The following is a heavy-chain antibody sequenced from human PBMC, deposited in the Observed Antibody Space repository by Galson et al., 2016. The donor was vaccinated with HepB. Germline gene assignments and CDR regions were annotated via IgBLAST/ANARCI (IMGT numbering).Heavy chain of an antibody. CDR1: GYSFASYW. J-gene: IGHJ6*02. D-gene: IGHD3-10*01. CDR2: TFPGDSDT. Sequence: QSGAEVKKPGESLKISCKGSGYSFASYWIGWVRQMPGKGLEYMGITFPGDSDTTYSPSFQGQVTISVDKSISTAYLQWSSLEASDTAMYYRTRLRFFSAANYFYGMDVWGQGTTVTVSS. CDR3: TRLRFFSAANYFYGMDV. V-gene: IGHV5-51*01.